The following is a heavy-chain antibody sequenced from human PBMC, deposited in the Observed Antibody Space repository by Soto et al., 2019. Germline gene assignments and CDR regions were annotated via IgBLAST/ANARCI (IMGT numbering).Heavy chain of an antibody. V-gene: IGHV1-2*04. Sequence: ASVKVSCKASGYTFTGYYMHWVRQAPGQGLEWMGWINPNSGGTNYAQKFQGWVTMTRDTSISTAYMELSRLRSDDTAVYYCARDSDYGDYRFDYWAREPWSPSPQ. J-gene: IGHJ4*02. CDR1: GYTFTGYY. CDR2: INPNSGGT. CDR3: ARDSDYGDYRFDY. D-gene: IGHD4-17*01.